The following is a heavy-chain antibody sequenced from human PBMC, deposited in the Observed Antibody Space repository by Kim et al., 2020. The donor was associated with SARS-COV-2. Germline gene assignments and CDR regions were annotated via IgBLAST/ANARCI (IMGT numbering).Heavy chain of an antibody. CDR1: GYTFTSYG. CDR2: ISAYNGNT. J-gene: IGHJ6*02. CDR3: ARTPGPYYYDSSGYYPYYYGMDV. D-gene: IGHD3-22*01. Sequence: ASVKVSCKASGYTFTSYGISWVRQAPGQGLEWMGWISAYNGNTNYAQKLQGRVTMTTDTSTSTAYMELRSLRSDDTAVYYCARTPGPYYYDSSGYYPYYYGMDVWGQGTTVTVSS. V-gene: IGHV1-18*01.